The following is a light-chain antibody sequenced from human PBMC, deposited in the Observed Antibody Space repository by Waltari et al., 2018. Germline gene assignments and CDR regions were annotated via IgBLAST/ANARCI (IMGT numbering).Light chain of an antibody. Sequence: EIVLTQSPATLSLSPGERATLSCRASQSVSNYLAWYQKKPGQAPRLLIYDASNRATGIPTRFSGSGSGTDFTLTISSLEAEDFAVHYCQQRSNWPPAITFGQGTRLEIK. CDR1: QSVSNY. CDR2: DAS. J-gene: IGKJ5*01. CDR3: QQRSNWPPAIT. V-gene: IGKV3-11*01.